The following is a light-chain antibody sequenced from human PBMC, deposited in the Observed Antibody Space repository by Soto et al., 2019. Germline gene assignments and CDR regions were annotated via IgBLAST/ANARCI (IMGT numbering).Light chain of an antibody. CDR2: EVS. V-gene: IGLV2-14*01. CDR1: SSDVGGYNY. J-gene: IGLJ1*01. Sequence: QSALTQPASVSGSPGQSITISCTGTSSDVGGYNYVSWYQQHPGKAPKLMIYEVSNRPSGVSNRFSGSKSGNTASLTISGLLAEDEADYYCSSYTSSSTAVFGTGTKLTVL. CDR3: SSYTSSSTAV.